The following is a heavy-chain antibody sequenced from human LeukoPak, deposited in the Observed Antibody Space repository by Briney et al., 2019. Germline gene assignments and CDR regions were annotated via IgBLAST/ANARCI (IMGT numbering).Heavy chain of an antibody. D-gene: IGHD3-9*01. CDR3: ARRPTGYWTFDY. J-gene: IGHJ4*02. V-gene: IGHV4-39*01. CDR1: GDSVSSTIYY. CDR2: IYHSGST. Sequence: PSETLSLTCTVSGDSVSSTIYYWGWIRQPPGKGLEWIGAIYHSGSTYYNPSLKSRLTISIDTSKNQFSLKLSSMTAADTAVYFCARRPTGYWTFDYWGQGTLVTVSS.